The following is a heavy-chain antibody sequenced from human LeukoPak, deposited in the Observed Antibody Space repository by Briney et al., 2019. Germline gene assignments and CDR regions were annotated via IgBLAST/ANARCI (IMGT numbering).Heavy chain of an antibody. V-gene: IGHV4-30-4*08. Sequence: PSETLSLTCTVSGGSISSGDYYWSWIRQPPGKGLEWIGYIYYSGSTYYDPSLKSRVTISVDTSKNQFSLQLSSVTAADTAVYYCARSPRPRRDGYSMIDYWGQGTLVTVSS. CDR1: GGSISSGDYY. D-gene: IGHD5-24*01. J-gene: IGHJ4*02. CDR3: ARSPRPRRDGYSMIDY. CDR2: IYYSGST.